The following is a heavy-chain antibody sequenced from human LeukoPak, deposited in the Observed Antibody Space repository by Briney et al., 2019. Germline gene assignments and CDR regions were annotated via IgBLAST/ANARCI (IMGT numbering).Heavy chain of an antibody. J-gene: IGHJ4*02. CDR1: GFTFNNYN. CDR2: ISSSSSYI. V-gene: IGHV3-21*01. D-gene: IGHD5-24*01. Sequence: SGGSLRLSCAASGFTFNNYNMNWVRQAPGKGLEWVSSISSSSSYIYYADSVKGRFTISRDNAKNSLYLQMNSLRVEDTAVYYCARDRDFDYWGQETLVTVSS. CDR3: ARDRDFDY.